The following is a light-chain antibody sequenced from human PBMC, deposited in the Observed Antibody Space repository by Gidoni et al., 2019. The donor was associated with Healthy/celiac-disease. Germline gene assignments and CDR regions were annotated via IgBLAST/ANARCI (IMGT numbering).Light chain of an antibody. CDR2: DAS. Sequence: AIQLTPFPSSRSASVGDRVTITCLASHGISSALAWYQQKPGKAPKLLIYDASSLESGVPSRFSGSGAGTDFTLTISSLQPEDFATYYCQQYNSYLLTFGGXTKVEIK. CDR3: QQYNSYLLT. CDR1: HGISSA. J-gene: IGKJ4*01. V-gene: IGKV1-13*02.